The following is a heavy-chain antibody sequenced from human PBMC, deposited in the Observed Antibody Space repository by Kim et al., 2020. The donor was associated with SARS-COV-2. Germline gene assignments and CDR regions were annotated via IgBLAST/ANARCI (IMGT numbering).Heavy chain of an antibody. D-gene: IGHD3-22*01. J-gene: IGHJ2*01. CDR1: GGTFSSYA. CDR2: IIPIFGTA. Sequence: SVKVSCKASGGTFSSYAISWVRQAPGQGLEWMGGIIPIFGTANYAQKFQGRVTITADESTSTAYMELSSLRSEDTAVYYCARDPWATYYYDRSGINWYFDLWGRGTLVTVSS. V-gene: IGHV1-69*13. CDR3: ARDPWATYYYDRSGINWYFDL.